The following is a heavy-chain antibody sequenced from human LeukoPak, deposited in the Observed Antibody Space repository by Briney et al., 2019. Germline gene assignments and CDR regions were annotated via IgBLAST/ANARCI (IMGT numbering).Heavy chain of an antibody. D-gene: IGHD6-13*01. CDR1: GYTFTSYS. CDR3: ARDGDSSSWRSYYYYYMDV. J-gene: IGHJ6*03. CDR2: IGAYNGNT. V-gene: IGHV1-18*01. Sequence: AASVKVSCKASGYTFTSYSISWVRQAPGQGLEWMGWIGAYNGNTNYAQKLQGRVTMTTDTSTSTAYMELRSLRSDDTAVYYCARDGDSSSWRSYYYYYMDVWGKGTTVTVSS.